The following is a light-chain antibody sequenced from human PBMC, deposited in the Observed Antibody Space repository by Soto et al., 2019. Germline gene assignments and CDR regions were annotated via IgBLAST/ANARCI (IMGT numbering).Light chain of an antibody. CDR1: RSIGNY. Sequence: DIQMTQSPSSLSASVADRVTITCRASRSIGNYLNWYQQKPESAPKLLIYLTSSLQSGVPSRFSGSGSGTDFALTISSLQPDDFATYYCQQSYSTPYSFGQGTKLEIK. CDR3: QQSYSTPYS. CDR2: LTS. J-gene: IGKJ2*01. V-gene: IGKV1-39*01.